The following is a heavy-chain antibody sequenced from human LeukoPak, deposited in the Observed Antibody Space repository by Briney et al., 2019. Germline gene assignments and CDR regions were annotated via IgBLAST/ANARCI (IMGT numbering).Heavy chain of an antibody. CDR2: MNPNSGNT. CDR1: GYTFTSYD. J-gene: IGHJ4*02. V-gene: IGHV1-8*01. CDR3: AKDGAGRVRGVAYYFDY. Sequence: ASVKVSCKASGYTFTSYDINWVRQATGQGLEWMGWMNPNSGNTGYAQKFQGRVTMTRNTSISTAYMELSSLRSEDTAVYYCAKDGAGRVRGVAYYFDYWGQGTLVTVSS. D-gene: IGHD3-10*01.